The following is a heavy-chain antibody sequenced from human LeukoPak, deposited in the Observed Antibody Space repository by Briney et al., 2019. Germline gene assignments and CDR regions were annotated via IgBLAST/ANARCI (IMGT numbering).Heavy chain of an antibody. CDR1: GFTVSSNY. D-gene: IGHD6-19*01. CDR3: ARGAAVAGTGEVDN. Sequence: GGSLRLSCAASGFTVSSNYMSWVRQAPGKGPEWVSGIYSGGNTYYADSVKGRFTISRDNSKNTLYLQMNSLRAEDTAVYYCARGAAVAGTGEVDNWGQGTLVTVSS. J-gene: IGHJ4*02. CDR2: IYSGGNT. V-gene: IGHV3-66*01.